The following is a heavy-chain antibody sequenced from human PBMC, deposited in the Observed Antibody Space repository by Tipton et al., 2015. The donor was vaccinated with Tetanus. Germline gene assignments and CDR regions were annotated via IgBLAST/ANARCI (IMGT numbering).Heavy chain of an antibody. CDR3: ARDTYYGDPLGYFDL. CDR1: GGSISSGGYY. D-gene: IGHD4-17*01. Sequence: TLSLTCTVSGGSISSGGYYWSWIRQHPGKGLEWIGYIYYSGSTNYNPSLKSRVTISVDTSKNQFSLKLSSVTAADTAVYYCARDTYYGDPLGYFDLWVRGPLVTVSS. CDR2: IYYSGST. J-gene: IGHJ2*01. V-gene: IGHV4-31*03.